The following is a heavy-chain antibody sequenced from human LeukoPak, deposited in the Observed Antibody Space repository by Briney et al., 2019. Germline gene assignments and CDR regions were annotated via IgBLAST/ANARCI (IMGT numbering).Heavy chain of an antibody. Sequence: SETLSLTCAVYGGSFSGYYWSWIRQPPGKGLEWIGEINHSGSTNYNPSLKSRVTISVDTSKNQFSLKLSSVTAADTAVYYCARGLSPAKLLWFGGKNYMDVWGKGTTVTISS. V-gene: IGHV4-34*01. CDR2: INHSGST. D-gene: IGHD3-10*01. J-gene: IGHJ6*03. CDR3: ARGLSPAKLLWFGGKNYMDV. CDR1: GGSFSGYY.